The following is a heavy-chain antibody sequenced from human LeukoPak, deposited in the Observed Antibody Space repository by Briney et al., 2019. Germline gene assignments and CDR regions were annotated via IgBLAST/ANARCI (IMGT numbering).Heavy chain of an antibody. D-gene: IGHD1-26*01. Sequence: GSSVKVSCKASGGTFSSYATSWVRQAPGQGLEWMGRIIPIFSIANYAQKFQGRVTITADKSTSTAYMELSSLRSEDTAVYYCARDPLDTGEGSLPRAYYYYGMDVWGQGTTVTVSS. CDR1: GGTFSSYA. CDR2: IIPIFSIA. J-gene: IGHJ6*02. CDR3: ARDPLDTGEGSLPRAYYYYGMDV. V-gene: IGHV1-69*04.